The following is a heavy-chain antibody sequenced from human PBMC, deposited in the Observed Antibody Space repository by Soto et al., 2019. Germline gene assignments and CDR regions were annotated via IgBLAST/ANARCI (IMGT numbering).Heavy chain of an antibody. CDR3: AIDMRQHEDTFSTVVVPAGHGGLDV. CDR1: GYTCTSYG. Sequence: ASVKVSCKASGYTCTSYGISWVRQAPGQGLEWMGWISAYDGSTNYAQKLQGRVTMTTDTSTSTAYMELRSLRSDDTAVYYCAIDMRQHEDTFSTVVVPAGHGGLDVWGQGITVTVSS. CDR2: ISAYDGST. V-gene: IGHV1-18*04. J-gene: IGHJ6*02. D-gene: IGHD2-2*01.